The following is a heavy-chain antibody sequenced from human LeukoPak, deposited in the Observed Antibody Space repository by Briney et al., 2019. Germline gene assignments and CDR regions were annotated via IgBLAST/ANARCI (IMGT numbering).Heavy chain of an antibody. D-gene: IGHD1-1*01. Sequence: GGSLKISCKGSGYSFTNYWIGWVRQMPGKGLEWVGIIYPGDSDTRYSPSFQGQVTLSADKSISTAYLQWSSLRASDTAMYYCTVLPDTSGFDYWGQGTLVTVSS. CDR3: TVLPDTSGFDY. V-gene: IGHV5-51*01. CDR2: IYPGDSDT. J-gene: IGHJ4*02. CDR1: GYSFTNYW.